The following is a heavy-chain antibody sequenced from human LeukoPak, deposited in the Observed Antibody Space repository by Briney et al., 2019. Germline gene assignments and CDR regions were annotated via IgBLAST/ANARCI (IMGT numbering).Heavy chain of an antibody. D-gene: IGHD3-10*01. V-gene: IGHV4-30-4*01. CDR3: ARRSAGRPGRVRWYFDL. CDR2: INHSGST. J-gene: IGHJ2*01. CDR1: GGSVSSNNHY. Sequence: SQTLSLTCSVSGGSVSSNNHYWTWIRQPPGKGLEWIGEINHSGSTNYNPSLKSRVTISVDTSKNQFSLKLSSVTAADTAVYYCARRSAGRPGRVRWYFDLWGRGTLVTVSS.